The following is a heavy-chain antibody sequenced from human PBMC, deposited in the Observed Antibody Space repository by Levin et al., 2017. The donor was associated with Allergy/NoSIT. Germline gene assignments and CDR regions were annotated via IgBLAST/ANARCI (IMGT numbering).Heavy chain of an antibody. D-gene: IGHD3-9*01. J-gene: IGHJ3*01. CDR2: INIDGSDS. CDR3: ERATGWSKRSAFDV. V-gene: IGHV3-74*03. Sequence: PGGSLRLFCVASGFTFNNHWMHWVRQVPGKGLVWVSHINIDGSDSTYGDAVRGRFTISRDNAKNTLYLHMKSLRVEDTAVYHCERATGWSKRSAFDVWGHGTMVTVSS. CDR1: GFTFNNHW.